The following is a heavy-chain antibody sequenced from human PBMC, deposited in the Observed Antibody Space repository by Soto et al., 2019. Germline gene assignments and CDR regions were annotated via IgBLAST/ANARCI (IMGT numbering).Heavy chain of an antibody. V-gene: IGHV3-49*03. CDR3: ARDPRAGGSGWFDP. CDR1: GFTFVDYG. J-gene: IGHJ5*02. Sequence: GGSLRLSCTGSGFTFVDYGLSWFSQAPGKGLEWVGFIRSKAYGGTTEYAASVKGRFTISRDESKSIAYLQMNSLKTEDTAVYHCARDPRAGGSGWFDPWGQGTLVTVSS. D-gene: IGHD2-15*01. CDR2: IRSKAYGGTT.